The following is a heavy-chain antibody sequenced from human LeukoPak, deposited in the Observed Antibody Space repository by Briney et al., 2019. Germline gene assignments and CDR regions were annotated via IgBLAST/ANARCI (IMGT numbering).Heavy chain of an antibody. J-gene: IGHJ3*02. V-gene: IGHV4-59*01. D-gene: IGHD3-22*01. CDR1: GGSISSYY. Sequence: SETLSLTCNVSGGSISSYYWSWIRQPPGKGLEWIGYIYYSGSTNYNPSLKSRVTISVDTSKNQFSLKLSSVPAADTAVYYCARDRDYYDSSGYWAFDIWGQGTMVTVSS. CDR3: ARDRDYYDSSGYWAFDI. CDR2: IYYSGST.